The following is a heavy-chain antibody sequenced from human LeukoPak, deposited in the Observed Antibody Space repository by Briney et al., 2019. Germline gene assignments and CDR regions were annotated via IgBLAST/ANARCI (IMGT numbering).Heavy chain of an antibody. CDR3: ATPPPGYSFSNYYYYMDA. CDR1: GGTINDYA. V-gene: IGHV1-69*06. D-gene: IGHD1-1*01. J-gene: IGHJ6*03. Sequence: EASVKVSCKPSGGTINDYAVYWVRQAPGQGLEWMARIIPLFGTVNYAQKFQDRLTVSADKSTNTAHMELSSLRFEDTAIYYCATPPPGYSFSNYYYYMDAWGRGTTVTVSS. CDR2: IIPLFGTV.